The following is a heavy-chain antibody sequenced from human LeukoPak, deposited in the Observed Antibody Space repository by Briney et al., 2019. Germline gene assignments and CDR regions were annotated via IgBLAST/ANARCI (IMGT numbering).Heavy chain of an antibody. CDR1: GGSFSGYY. J-gene: IGHJ4*02. CDR2: INHSGST. V-gene: IGHV4-34*01. Sequence: SETPSLTCAVYGGSFSGYYWSWIRQPPGKGLEWIGEINHSGSTNYNPSLKSRVTISVDTSKNQFSLKLSSVTAADTAVYYCARGPNSSGWYVNYWGQGTLVTVSS. D-gene: IGHD6-19*01. CDR3: ARGPNSSGWYVNY.